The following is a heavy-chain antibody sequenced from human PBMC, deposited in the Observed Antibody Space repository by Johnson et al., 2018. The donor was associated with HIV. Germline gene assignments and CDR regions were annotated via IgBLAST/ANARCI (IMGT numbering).Heavy chain of an antibody. V-gene: IGHV3-30-3*01. CDR2: ISYDGSNK. CDR1: GFTFSSYA. J-gene: IGHJ3*02. Sequence: QVQLVESGGGVVQPGRSLRLSCAASGFTFSSYAMHWVRQAPGKGLEWVALISYDGSNKYCADSVKGRFTISRDNSKNTLYLQMNSLRAEDTAVYYCARDRSDIFAFDIWGQGTMVTVSS. D-gene: IGHD1-26*01. CDR3: ARDRSDIFAFDI.